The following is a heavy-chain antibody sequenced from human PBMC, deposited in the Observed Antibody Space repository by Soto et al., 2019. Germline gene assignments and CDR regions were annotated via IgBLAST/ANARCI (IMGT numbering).Heavy chain of an antibody. CDR1: GYTFTSHA. CDR3: GRDQSGSGYYVDWFDP. Sequence: APVKVAWNGAGYTFTSHAMLWVRQAPGQRLEWMGWINSANGNTKYSEKFEGRVTFTRDTVATTVNMELTSLTSEDTAVYYCGRDQSGSGYYVDWFDPWGQGTLVTVSS. V-gene: IGHV1-3*01. CDR2: INSANGNT. J-gene: IGHJ5*02. D-gene: IGHD5-12*01.